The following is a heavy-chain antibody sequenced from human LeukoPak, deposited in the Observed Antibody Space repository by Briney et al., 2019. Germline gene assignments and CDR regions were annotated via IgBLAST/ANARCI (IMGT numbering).Heavy chain of an antibody. J-gene: IGHJ6*03. CDR2: INPNSGGT. CDR1: GYTFTGYY. Sequence: ASVKVSCKASGYTFTGYYIYWVRQAPGQGLEWMGWINPNSGGTNYAQQFQGRVTMTRDTSITTAYMELRRLRPDDTAVYYCARHAGYYYYYIDVWGEGTTVTVSS. CDR3: ARHAGYYYYYIDV. V-gene: IGHV1-2*02. D-gene: IGHD2-8*01.